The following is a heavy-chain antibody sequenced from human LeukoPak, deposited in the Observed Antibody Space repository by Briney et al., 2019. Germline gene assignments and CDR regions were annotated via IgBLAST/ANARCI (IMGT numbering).Heavy chain of an antibody. CDR1: GFTFSSYG. V-gene: IGHV3-23*01. CDR3: ARDLPRSTSIYYYERDAFDI. J-gene: IGHJ3*02. CDR2: ISGSGGST. D-gene: IGHD3-22*01. Sequence: AGGSLRLSCAASGFTFSSYGMSWVRQAPGKGLEWVSAISGSGGSTYYADSVKGRFTISRDNAKNSLYLQMNSLRAEDTAVYYCARDLPRSTSIYYYERDAFDIWGQGTMVTVSS.